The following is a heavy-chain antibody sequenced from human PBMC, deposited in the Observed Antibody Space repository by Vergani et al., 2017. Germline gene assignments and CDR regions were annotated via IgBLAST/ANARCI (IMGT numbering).Heavy chain of an antibody. CDR2: ISAYNGNT. Sequence: QVQLVQSGAEVKKPGASVKVSCKASGYTFTSYGISWVRQAPGQGLEWMGWISAYNGNTNYAQKLQGRVTMTTDTSTSTAYMGLRSLRSDDTAVYYCARDRYDFLSGYYEPLYYYYYGMDVWGQGP. V-gene: IGHV1-18*01. CDR1: GYTFTSYG. CDR3: ARDRYDFLSGYYEPLYYYYYGMDV. J-gene: IGHJ6*02. D-gene: IGHD3-3*01.